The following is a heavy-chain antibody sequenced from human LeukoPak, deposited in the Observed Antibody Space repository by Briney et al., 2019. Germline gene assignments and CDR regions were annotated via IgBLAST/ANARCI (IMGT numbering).Heavy chain of an antibody. CDR3: AKSTGGGGHDS. CDR1: GYSIGSGHY. J-gene: IGHJ5*01. Sequence: SETLSLTCTVSGYSIGSGHYWAWIRQPPGKGLEWIGCVYHSGTYYKTSLTSRVTISMDTSKNQFSLKLTSVTAADSAFYYCAKSTGGGGHDSWGQGTLVTVSS. CDR2: VYHSGT. D-gene: IGHD4-23*01. V-gene: IGHV4-38-2*02.